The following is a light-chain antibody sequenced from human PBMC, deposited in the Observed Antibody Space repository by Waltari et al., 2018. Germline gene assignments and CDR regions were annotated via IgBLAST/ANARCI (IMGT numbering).Light chain of an antibody. CDR2: EVS. Sequence: QSALTQPPSASGSPGQSVTIPCPGTSSDVGGYNYVSWYQQHPGKAPKLMIYEVSKRPSGVPDRFSGSKSGNTASLTVSGLLAEDEADYYCSSYAGSNNEVFGGGTKLTVL. J-gene: IGLJ2*01. CDR1: SSDVGGYNY. CDR3: SSYAGSNNEV. V-gene: IGLV2-8*01.